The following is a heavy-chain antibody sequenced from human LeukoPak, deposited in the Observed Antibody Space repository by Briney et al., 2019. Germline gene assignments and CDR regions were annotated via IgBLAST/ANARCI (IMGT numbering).Heavy chain of an antibody. J-gene: IGHJ5*02. CDR2: IYYSGST. V-gene: IGHV4-59*12. Sequence: SETLSLTCTVSGGSISSYYWSWIRQPPGKGLEWIGYIYYSGSTNYNPSLKSRVTISVDTSKNQFSLKLSSVTAADTAVYYCARRTRYYDFWSGYRNWFDPWGQGTLVTVSS. CDR1: GGSISSYY. D-gene: IGHD3-3*01. CDR3: ARRTRYYDFWSGYRNWFDP.